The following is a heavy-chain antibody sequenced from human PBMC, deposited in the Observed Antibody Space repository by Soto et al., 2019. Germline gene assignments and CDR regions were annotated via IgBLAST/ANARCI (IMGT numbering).Heavy chain of an antibody. CDR3: ARDRMYYDFWSGFGGEYYYYYYGMDV. CDR1: GFTFSSYS. V-gene: IGHV3-21*01. J-gene: IGHJ6*02. D-gene: IGHD3-3*01. CDR2: ISSSSSYI. Sequence: GGSLRLSCAASGFTFSSYSMNWVRQAPGKGLEWVSSISSSSSYIYYADSVKGRFTISRDNAKNSLYLQMNSLRAEDTAVYYCARDRMYYDFWSGFGGEYYYYYYGMDVWGQGTTVTVSS.